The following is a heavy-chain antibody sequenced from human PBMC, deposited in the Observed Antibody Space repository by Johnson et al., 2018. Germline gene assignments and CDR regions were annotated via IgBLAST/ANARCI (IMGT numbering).Heavy chain of an antibody. Sequence: QVQLVQSGGGLVKPGGSLRLSCAASGFTFSSYGMHWVRHAPGKGLERVAVISYDGSNKYYADSVKGRFTISRDNSKNTLYLQMNSLRAEDTAVYYCAKGDSGWSFQHWGQGTLVTVSS. CDR2: ISYDGSNK. CDR3: AKGDSGWSFQH. V-gene: IGHV3-30*18. J-gene: IGHJ1*01. D-gene: IGHD6-19*01. CDR1: GFTFSSYG.